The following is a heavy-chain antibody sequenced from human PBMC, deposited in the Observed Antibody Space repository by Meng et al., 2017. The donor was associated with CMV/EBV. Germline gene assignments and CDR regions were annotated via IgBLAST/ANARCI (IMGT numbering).Heavy chain of an antibody. CDR2: TYYRSKKYN. V-gene: IGHV6-1*01. CDR3: ARGIPSYDSSVYSPGYGMDV. CDR1: GDSFSSNSAA. J-gene: IGHJ6*02. Sequence: LRLSCAISGDSFSSNSAAWDWIRQSPSRGLEWLGRTYYRSKKYNDHAVSVKSRITINPDTSKNQFSLQLNSVTPEDKAVDYCARGIPSYDSSVYSPGYGMDVWGQGTTVTVSS. D-gene: IGHD3-22*01.